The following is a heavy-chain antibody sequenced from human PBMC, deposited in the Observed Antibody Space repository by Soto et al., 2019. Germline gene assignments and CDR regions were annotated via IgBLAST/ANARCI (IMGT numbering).Heavy chain of an antibody. J-gene: IGHJ6*02. V-gene: IGHV2-5*02. CDR2: IYWDDDK. Sequence: QITLKESGPTLVKPTQTLTLTCTFSGFSLNTGGLGVGWIRQPPGKALEWLALIYWDDDKRYSPSLKSRLSITKDTSNNQVVLTMNNMDPVDTATYYCTHRRGGGDCLRSYSSHYYYGMDVWGQGTTVTVSS. CDR3: THRRGGGDCLRSYSSHYYYGMDV. D-gene: IGHD2-21*02. CDR1: GFSLNTGGLG.